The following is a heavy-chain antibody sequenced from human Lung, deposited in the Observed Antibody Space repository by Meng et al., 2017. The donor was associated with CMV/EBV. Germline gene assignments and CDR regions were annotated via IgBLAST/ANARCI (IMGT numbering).Heavy chain of an antibody. J-gene: IGHJ6*01. CDR1: GGSISSYY. D-gene: IGHD1-7*01. Sequence: SETLSLXCTVSGGSISSYYWSWIRQPPGKGLEWIGYIYYSGSTNYNPSLKSRVTISVDTSKNQFSLKLSSVTAADTAVYYCARVAKSTITGTTPYYYYGMDVWXQGTTVTVSS. V-gene: IGHV4-59*01. CDR2: IYYSGST. CDR3: ARVAKSTITGTTPYYYYGMDV.